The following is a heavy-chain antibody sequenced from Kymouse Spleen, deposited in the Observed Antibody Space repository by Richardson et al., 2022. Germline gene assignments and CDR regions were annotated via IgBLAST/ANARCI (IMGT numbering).Heavy chain of an antibody. CDR3: AKEAYSRGGMDV. V-gene: IGHV3-30*18. J-gene: IGHJ6*02. CDR2: ISYDGSNK. D-gene: IGHD6-13*01,IGHD6-19*01,IGHD6-25*01. Sequence: QVQLVESGGGVVQPGRSLRLSCAASGFTFSSYGMHWVRQAPGKGLEWVAVISYDGSNKYYADSVKGRFTISRDNSKNTLYLQMNSLRAEDTAVYYCAKEAYSRGGMDVWGQGTTVTVSS. CDR1: GFTFSSYG.